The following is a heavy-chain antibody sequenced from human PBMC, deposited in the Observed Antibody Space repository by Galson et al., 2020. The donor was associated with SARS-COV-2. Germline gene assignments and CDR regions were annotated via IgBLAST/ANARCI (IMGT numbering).Heavy chain of an antibody. CDR1: GYTFTNYG. V-gene: IGHV1-18*01. CDR3: ARGGYSGYDPFDY. J-gene: IGHJ4*02. CDR2: ISGYNGNT. Sequence: ASVKVSCKASGYTFTNYGINWVRQAPGQGLEWMGWISGYNGNTNYAQMLQGRVTVTTDTSTSTAYMELRSLRSDDTAVYYCARGGYSGYDPFDYWGQGTLVTVSS. D-gene: IGHD5-12*01.